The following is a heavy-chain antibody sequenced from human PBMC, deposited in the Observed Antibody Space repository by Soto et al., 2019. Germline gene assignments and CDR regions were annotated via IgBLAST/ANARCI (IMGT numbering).Heavy chain of an antibody. CDR1: RYTFTSNS. Sequence: ASVKATCKESRYTFTSNSMHSVQQAPGQGLEWMGIINPSGGSTSYAEKFQGRVTMTRDTSTSTVYMELSSLRSEDTAVYYCAILRFLEWLSLTPSAFDIWGKGTMVTVSS. V-gene: IGHV1-46*03. CDR3: AILRFLEWLSLTPSAFDI. J-gene: IGHJ3*02. CDR2: INPSGGST. D-gene: IGHD3-3*01.